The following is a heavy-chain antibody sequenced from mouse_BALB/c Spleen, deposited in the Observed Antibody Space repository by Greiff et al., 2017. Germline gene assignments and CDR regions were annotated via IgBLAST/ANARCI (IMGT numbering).Heavy chain of an antibody. V-gene: IGHV5-12-2*01. CDR3: ARTGGSSYPYAMDY. J-gene: IGHJ4*01. CDR1: GFTFSSYT. D-gene: IGHD1-1*01. CDR2: ISNGGGST. Sequence: EVKLVESGGGLVQPGGSLKLSCAASGFTFSSYTMSWVRQTPEKRLEWVAYISNGGGSTYYPDTVKGRFTISRDNAKNTLYLQMSRLKSEDTAMYYCARTGGSSYPYAMDYWGQGTSVTVSS.